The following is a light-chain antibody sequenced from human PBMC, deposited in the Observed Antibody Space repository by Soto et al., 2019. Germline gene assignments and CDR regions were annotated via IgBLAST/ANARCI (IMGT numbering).Light chain of an antibody. CDR1: QTVGRY. CDR3: QQRLHWPIT. J-gene: IGKJ5*01. CDR2: DAS. Sequence: EIVLTQSPATLSLSPGDRVTLSCRASQTVGRYLSWYQHSPGQGPILLVSDASNRATGIPARFSGSGSETDFTLTISSLEPEDFAVYYCQQRLHWPITFGQGTRLEIK. V-gene: IGKV3-11*01.